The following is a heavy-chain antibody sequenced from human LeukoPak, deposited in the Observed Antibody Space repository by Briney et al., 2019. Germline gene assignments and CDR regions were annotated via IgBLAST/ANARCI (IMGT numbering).Heavy chain of an antibody. D-gene: IGHD5-18*01. V-gene: IGHV3-74*01. Sequence: PGGSLRLSCAASGFTFSSYWMHWVRHAPGKGLVWVSRIKSDGSNYYADSVKGRFTIFRDNAKNTLYLQMNSLRAEDTAVYYCARVMDTAMPYDAFDIWGQGTMVTVSS. CDR3: ARVMDTAMPYDAFDI. CDR1: GFTFSSYW. J-gene: IGHJ3*02. CDR2: IKSDGSN.